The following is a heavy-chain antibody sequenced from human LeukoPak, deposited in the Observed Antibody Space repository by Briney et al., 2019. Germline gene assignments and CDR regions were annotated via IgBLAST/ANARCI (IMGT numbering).Heavy chain of an antibody. V-gene: IGHV3-48*03. J-gene: IGHJ4*02. CDR2: ISSSGTPI. D-gene: IGHD3-10*01. CDR1: GFTFSSYE. Sequence: PGGSLRLSCAASGFTFSSYEMNWVRQAPGKGLEWVSYISSSGTPIYYADSVRGRFTVSRDNAKNSLYLQMSSLRAEDTAVYYCARDYYGSGMVDYWGQGALVTVSS. CDR3: ARDYYGSGMVDY.